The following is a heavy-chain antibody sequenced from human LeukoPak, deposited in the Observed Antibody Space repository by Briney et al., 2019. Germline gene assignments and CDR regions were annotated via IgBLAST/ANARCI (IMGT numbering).Heavy chain of an antibody. Sequence: GGSLRLSCAASGFTFDDYAMHWVRQAPGKGLEWVSGITWNSDNIEYADSVKGRFTISRDNAKNSLYLQMNSLRAEDTAVYYCARDTQKYSSSSPFDYWGQGTLVTVSS. D-gene: IGHD6-6*01. CDR3: ARDTQKYSSSSPFDY. CDR2: ITWNSDNI. V-gene: IGHV3-9*01. J-gene: IGHJ4*02. CDR1: GFTFDDYA.